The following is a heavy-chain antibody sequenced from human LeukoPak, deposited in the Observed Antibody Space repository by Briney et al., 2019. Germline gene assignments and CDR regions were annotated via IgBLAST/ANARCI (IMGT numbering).Heavy chain of an antibody. D-gene: IGHD1-7*01. CDR1: GFSFSRHG. CDR3: TTSILGTPVH. V-gene: IGHV3-15*01. CDR2: IKTKTDGGTT. J-gene: IGHJ4*02. Sequence: PGGSLRLSCAASGFSFSRHGMYWVRQAPGKGLEWVGRIKTKTDGGTTDYAAPVKGRFTISRDDSKNTLYLQMNSLRIEDTAVYYCTTSILGTPVHWGQGTLVTVSS.